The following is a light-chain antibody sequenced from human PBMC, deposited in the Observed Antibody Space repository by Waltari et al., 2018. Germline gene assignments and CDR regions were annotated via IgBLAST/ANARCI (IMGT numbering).Light chain of an antibody. CDR1: SRDVGDDAY. J-gene: IGLJ2*01. Sequence: QAALTQPASVSASLGQSITLSRTGTSRDVGDDAYVSWYQQHPGKAPKLMIFDVSNRPSGVSARFSGSRSGNTASLTISGLQAEDEADYYCSSYTSHTTRVFGRGTELTVL. V-gene: IGLV2-14*03. CDR2: DVS. CDR3: SSYTSHTTRV.